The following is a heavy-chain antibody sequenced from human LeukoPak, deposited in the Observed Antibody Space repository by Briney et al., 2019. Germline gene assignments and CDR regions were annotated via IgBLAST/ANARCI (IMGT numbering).Heavy chain of an antibody. Sequence: GGSLRLSCAASGFTFSSYAMNWVRQAPGKGLEWVSGISASSIYYADSVKGRFTISRDNAKNSLFLQMNSLRDEDTAVYYCAGRSMTRQQLPVAGVDFWGQGTLVTVSS. CDR3: AGRSMTRQQLPVAGVDF. D-gene: IGHD6-19*01. J-gene: IGHJ4*02. V-gene: IGHV3-48*02. CDR1: GFTFSSYA. CDR2: ISASSI.